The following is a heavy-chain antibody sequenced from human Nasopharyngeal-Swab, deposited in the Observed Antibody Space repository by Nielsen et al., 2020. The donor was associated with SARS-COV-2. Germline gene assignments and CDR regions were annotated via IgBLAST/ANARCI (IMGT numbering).Heavy chain of an antibody. D-gene: IGHD3-22*01. CDR3: ARLYDTSGYDY. CDR2: IYTTGST. CDR1: GVSISSGSYY. J-gene: IGHJ4*02. V-gene: IGHV4-61*02. Sequence: SETLSLTCTVSGVSISSGSYYWIWLRQPAGKGLEWIGRIYTTGSTNYNPSLESRVAISVDTSKNQFSLKLTSVTAADTAVYYCARLYDTSGYDYWGQGTLVTVSS.